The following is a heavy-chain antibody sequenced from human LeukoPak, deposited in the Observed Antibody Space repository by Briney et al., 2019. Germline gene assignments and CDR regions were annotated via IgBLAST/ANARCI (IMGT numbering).Heavy chain of an antibody. D-gene: IGHD3-9*01. V-gene: IGHV4-39*07. Sequence: SETLSLTCTVSGGSISSSSYYWGWIRQPPGKGLEWIGSIYYSGSTYYNPSLKSRVTISVDTSKNQFSLKLSSVTAADTAVYYCARDLTVYDILTGCYRNDAFDIWGQGTMVTVSS. CDR2: IYYSGST. J-gene: IGHJ3*02. CDR3: ARDLTVYDILTGCYRNDAFDI. CDR1: GGSISSSSYY.